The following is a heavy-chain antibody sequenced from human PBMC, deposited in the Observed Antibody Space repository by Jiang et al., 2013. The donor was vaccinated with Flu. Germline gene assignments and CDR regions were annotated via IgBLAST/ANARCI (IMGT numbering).Heavy chain of an antibody. CDR2: ISSSSSYI. V-gene: IGHV3-21*01. CDR1: GFTFSSYS. D-gene: IGHD5-18*01. CDR3: ARGARGDTAMVGY. Sequence: VQLLESGGGLVKPGGSLRLSCAASGFTFSSYSMNWVRQAPGKGLEWVSSISSSSSYIYYADSVKGRFTISRDNAKNSLYLQMNSLRAEDTAVYYCARGARGDTAMVGYWGQGTLVTVSS. J-gene: IGHJ4*02.